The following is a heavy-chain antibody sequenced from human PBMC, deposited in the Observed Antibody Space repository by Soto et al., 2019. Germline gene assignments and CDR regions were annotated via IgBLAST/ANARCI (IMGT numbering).Heavy chain of an antibody. CDR2: INPNSGGT. CDR3: ARSPVGAAAGTVGWFDP. Sequence: GASVKVSCKASGYTFTGYYMHWVRQAPGQGLEWMGWINPNSGGTNYAQKFQGWVTMTRDTSISTAYMELSRLRSDDTAVYYCARSPVGAAAGTVGWFDPWGQGTLVTVSS. J-gene: IGHJ5*02. V-gene: IGHV1-2*04. D-gene: IGHD6-13*01. CDR1: GYTFTGYY.